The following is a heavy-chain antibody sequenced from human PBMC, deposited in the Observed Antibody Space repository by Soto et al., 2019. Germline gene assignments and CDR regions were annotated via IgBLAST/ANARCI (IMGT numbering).Heavy chain of an antibody. Sequence: GSLRLSCAASGFTFSSYAMHWVRQAPGKGLEWVAVISYDGSNKYYADSVKGRFTISRDNSKNTLYLQMNSLRAEDTAVYYCARDHSSSSPEPDYWGQGTLVTVSS. CDR2: ISYDGSNK. CDR3: ARDHSSSSPEPDY. J-gene: IGHJ4*02. CDR1: GFTFSSYA. V-gene: IGHV3-30-3*01. D-gene: IGHD6-13*01.